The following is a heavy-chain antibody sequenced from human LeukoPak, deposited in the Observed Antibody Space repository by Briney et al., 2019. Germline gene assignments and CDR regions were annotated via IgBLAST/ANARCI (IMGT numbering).Heavy chain of an antibody. CDR2: ISTSGSST. CDR1: GFTFSDYY. CDR3: ARVPGRYAFDF. D-gene: IGHD2-15*01. Sequence: GGSLRLSCAASGFTFSDYYMSWIRQAPGKGPEWVSYISTSGSSTNYADSVKGRFTISRDNAKNSLYLQMDRLRAEDTAVYYCARVPGRYAFDFWGQGTMVTVSS. V-gene: IGHV3-11*03. J-gene: IGHJ3*01.